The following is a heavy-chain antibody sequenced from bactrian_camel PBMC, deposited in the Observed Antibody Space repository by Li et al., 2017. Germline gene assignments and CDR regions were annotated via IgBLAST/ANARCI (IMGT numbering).Heavy chain of an antibody. CDR2: INNDGTDFK. V-gene: IGHV3S54*01. D-gene: IGHD2*01. Sequence: HVQLVESGGDSVQPGGSLRLTCTASGLTFGVTDIGWYRQAPGNECELISTINNDGTDFKYLADSVKGRFTMSQDNAKNTVYLQMNSLKFEDTAMYTCARGPRPRSGVCYLEPGPYNFWGQGTQVTVS. CDR3: ARGPRPRSGVCYLEPGPYNF. J-gene: IGHJ4*01. CDR1: GLTFGVTD.